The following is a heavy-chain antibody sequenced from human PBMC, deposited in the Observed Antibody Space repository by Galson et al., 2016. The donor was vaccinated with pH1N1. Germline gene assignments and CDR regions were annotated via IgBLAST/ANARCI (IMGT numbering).Heavy chain of an antibody. CDR3: ARGRWRAFDL. J-gene: IGHJ3*01. D-gene: IGHD4-23*01. CDR1: GFSLSNYE. CDR2: ITSSSTTV. Sequence: SLRLSCAASGFSLSNYEMNWVRRTPGKGLEWVSHITSSSTTVFYGDSVKGRFTISRDNAKNELYLQMNTLRAADTAHYYCARGRWRAFDLWGQGTMVSVSP. V-gene: IGHV3-48*03.